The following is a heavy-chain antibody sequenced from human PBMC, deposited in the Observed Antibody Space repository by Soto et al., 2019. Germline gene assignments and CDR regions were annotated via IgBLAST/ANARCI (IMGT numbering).Heavy chain of an antibody. J-gene: IGHJ6*02. Sequence: SETLSLTCTVAGGSSCRSRYYCCWIRQPPGKGLEWIGYIYHSGSTYYNPSLKSRVTISVDTSKNQFSLKLSSVTAADTAVYYCARYKSNYYYGMDVWGQGTTVTVSS. CDR3: ARYKSNYYYGMDV. CDR1: GGSSCRSRYY. D-gene: IGHD1-20*01. CDR2: IYHSGST. V-gene: IGHV4-39*07.